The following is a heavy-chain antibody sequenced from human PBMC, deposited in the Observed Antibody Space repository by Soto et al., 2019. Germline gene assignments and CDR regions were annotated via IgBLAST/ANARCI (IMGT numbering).Heavy chain of an antibody. CDR1: GFTFSSYA. CDR3: ANIPYSSSRYGMDV. J-gene: IGHJ6*02. Sequence: GGSLRLSCAASGFTFSSYASSGVRQAPGKGLEWVSAISGSGGSTYYADSVKGRFTISRDNSTNTLYLQMPSLRAEDTAVYYCANIPYSSSRYGMDVWGQGNTVTVSS. D-gene: IGHD6-13*01. CDR2: ISGSGGST. V-gene: IGHV3-23*01.